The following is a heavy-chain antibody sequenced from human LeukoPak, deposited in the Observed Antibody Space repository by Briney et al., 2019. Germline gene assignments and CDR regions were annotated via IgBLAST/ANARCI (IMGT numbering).Heavy chain of an antibody. Sequence: ASVKVSCTASGYTFTVYYMHWVRQAPGQGLEWMGIINPRGGGATSAQKFQGRVTLTRDTSTSTVYMELSSLRSEDTAVYYCARDYHGSGSLTTFDYWGQGTLVTVSS. D-gene: IGHD3-10*01. J-gene: IGHJ4*02. CDR1: GYTFTVYY. CDR2: INPRGGGA. CDR3: ARDYHGSGSLTTFDY. V-gene: IGHV1-46*01.